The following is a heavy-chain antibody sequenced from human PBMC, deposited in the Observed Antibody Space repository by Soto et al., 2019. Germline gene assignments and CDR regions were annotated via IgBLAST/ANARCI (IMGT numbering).Heavy chain of an antibody. V-gene: IGHV3-74*01. J-gene: IGHJ6*02. D-gene: IGHD2-21*02. CDR3: ARVKAYCGGDCYSWTYYYYGMDV. CDR2: INSDGSST. Sequence: GGSLRLSCAASGFPFSSYWSHWVRQAPWKGLVWVSRINSDGSSTSYADSVKGRFTISRDNAKNTLYLQMNSLRAEDTAVYYCARVKAYCGGDCYSWTYYYYGMDVWGQGTTVTVSS. CDR1: GFPFSSYW.